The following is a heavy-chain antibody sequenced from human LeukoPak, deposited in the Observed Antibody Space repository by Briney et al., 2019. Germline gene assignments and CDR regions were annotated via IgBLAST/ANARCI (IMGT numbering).Heavy chain of an antibody. CDR2: ILDDGRI. V-gene: IGHV3-53*01. D-gene: IGHD1-26*01. Sequence: PGGSLRLSCAASGLTVSTTSMTWARQAPGKGLEWVSDILDDGRIYYADSVKGRFTISRDHSQNKVNLQMDNLRAEDAAIYYCGSYRRAYDVWGQGTVVTVAS. J-gene: IGHJ3*01. CDR3: GSYRRAYDV. CDR1: GLTVSTTS.